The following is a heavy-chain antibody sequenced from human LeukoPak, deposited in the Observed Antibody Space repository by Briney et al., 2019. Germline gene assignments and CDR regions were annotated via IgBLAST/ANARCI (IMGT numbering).Heavy chain of an antibody. D-gene: IGHD1-14*01. CDR1: GFTFSSYG. V-gene: IGHV3-30*18. CDR3: AKSLASLPNLDY. Sequence: SGGSLRLSCAASGFTFSSYGMHWVRQAPGKGLEWVAVISYDGSNKYYADSVEGRFTTSRDNSKNTLYLQMNSLRAEDTAVYYCAKSLASLPNLDYWGQGTLVTVSS. J-gene: IGHJ4*02. CDR2: ISYDGSNK.